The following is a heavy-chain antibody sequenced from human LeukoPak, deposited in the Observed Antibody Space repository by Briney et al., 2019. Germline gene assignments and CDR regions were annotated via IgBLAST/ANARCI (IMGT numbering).Heavy chain of an antibody. CDR2: MYYTGST. CDR3: RIYLAGHYCDTSAYCRPDF. V-gene: IGHV4-39*01. CDR1: GGSMSSSRYY. D-gene: IGHD3-22*01. Sequence: SETLSLTCTVSGGSMSSSRYYWGWIRQPPGKGLEWIGSMYYTGSTYYNPSVKSRITISADTSKNQFSLELTSVTAADTAVYYCRIYLAGHYCDTSAYCRPDFWGQGTLVTVSS. J-gene: IGHJ4*02.